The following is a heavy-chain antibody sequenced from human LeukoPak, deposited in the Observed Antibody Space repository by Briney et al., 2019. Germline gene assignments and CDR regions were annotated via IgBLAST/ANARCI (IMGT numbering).Heavy chain of an antibody. CDR1: SGSMSNYY. Sequence: SETLSLTCTVSSGSMSNYYWTWIRQPAGKGLVWVGRIHSTGSTTYNPSLKSRVSLSLDTSKNQFSLKVTSVTAADTAVYYCARWHNWNDYFDPWGQGTLVTVSS. CDR3: ARWHNWNDYFDP. D-gene: IGHD1-20*01. V-gene: IGHV4-4*07. CDR2: IHSTGST. J-gene: IGHJ5*02.